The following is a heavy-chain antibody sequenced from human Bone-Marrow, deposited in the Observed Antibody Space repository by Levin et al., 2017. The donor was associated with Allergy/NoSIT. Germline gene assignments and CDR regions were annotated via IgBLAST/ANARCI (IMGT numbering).Heavy chain of an antibody. Sequence: GGSLRLSCAASGFSFSDYYMTWIRQTPGKGLEWVSYISGSGSAHYADSVKGRFTISRDNAKKTLYLQMNSLRDEDTALYYCARDYCSGGSCSDSYWGQGTRVTVSS. CDR2: ISGSGSA. D-gene: IGHD2-15*01. CDR3: ARDYCSGGSCSDSY. CDR1: GFSFSDYY. V-gene: IGHV3-11*01. J-gene: IGHJ4*02.